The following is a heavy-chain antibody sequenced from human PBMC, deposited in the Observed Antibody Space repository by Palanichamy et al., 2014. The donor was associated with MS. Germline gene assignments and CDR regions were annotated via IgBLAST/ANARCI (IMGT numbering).Heavy chain of an antibody. V-gene: IGHV4-39*01. J-gene: IGHJ6*03. Sequence: QLQLQESGPGLVKPSETLSVTCIVSGASISSRTYYWGWIRQSPGKGLEWIGSVYYTGSAYYNPSLKSRVTVSADTSTNQFSLKLTSVTAADTAVYYCVRATLPAYYYMDVWGKGTTVTVSS. CDR3: VRATLPAYYYMDV. CDR2: VYYTGSA. CDR1: GASISSRTYY.